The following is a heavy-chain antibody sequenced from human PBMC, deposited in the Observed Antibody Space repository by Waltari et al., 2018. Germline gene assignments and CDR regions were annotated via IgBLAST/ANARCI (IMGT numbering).Heavy chain of an antibody. J-gene: IGHJ5*02. V-gene: IGHV1-46*01. CDR2: ISPSDGTT. CDR1: GYSFTSYY. Sequence: KVSCKASGYSFTSYYIHWVRQAPGQGLEWMGIISPSDGTTMYAQKFQGRVTVTRDTSTSTVYMELTSLRSDDTAVFYCARSGGSNWFDPWGQGTLVTVSS. D-gene: IGHD1-26*01. CDR3: ARSGGSNWFDP.